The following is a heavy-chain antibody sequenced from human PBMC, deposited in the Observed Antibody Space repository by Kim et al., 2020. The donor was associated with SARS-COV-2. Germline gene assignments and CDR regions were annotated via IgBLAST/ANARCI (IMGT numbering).Heavy chain of an antibody. J-gene: IGHJ4*02. Sequence: GGSLRLSCAASGFTFSSYGMHWVRQAPGKGLEWVAVISYDGSNKYYADSVKGRFTISRDNSKNTLYLQMNSLRAEDTAVYYCAKETNQDSGYDPFDYWGQGTLVTVSS. CDR2: ISYDGSNK. CDR3: AKETNQDSGYDPFDY. CDR1: GFTFSSYG. V-gene: IGHV3-30*18. D-gene: IGHD5-12*01.